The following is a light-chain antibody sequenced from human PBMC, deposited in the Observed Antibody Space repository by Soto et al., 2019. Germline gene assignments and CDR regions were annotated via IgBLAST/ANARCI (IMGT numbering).Light chain of an antibody. J-gene: IGLJ2*01. CDR3: AAWDDSLSGPV. V-gene: IGLV1-47*01. CDR2: RNS. CDR1: SSNIGSNY. Sequence: QSVLTQPPSASGTPGQRVTISCSGSSSNIGSNYVYWYQQLPGTAPQLLIYRNSQRPSGVPDRFSGSKSGTSASLAISGLRSEDEADYYCAAWDDSLSGPVFGGGTKLTVL.